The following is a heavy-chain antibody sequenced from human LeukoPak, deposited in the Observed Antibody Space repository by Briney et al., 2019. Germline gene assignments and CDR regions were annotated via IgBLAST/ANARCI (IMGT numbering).Heavy chain of an antibody. D-gene: IGHD1-26*01. V-gene: IGHV3-23*01. CDR2: LSGSGGTT. J-gene: IGHJ5*02. CDR1: GFSFSIYV. Sequence: GGSLRLSCAASGFSFSIYVMTWVRQAPGKGLEWVSSLSGSGGTTFYADSVQGRFTITRDNAKNAVYLQMNSLRAEDTAVYYCARGGNYFRFDPWGQGTLVTVSS. CDR3: ARGGNYFRFDP.